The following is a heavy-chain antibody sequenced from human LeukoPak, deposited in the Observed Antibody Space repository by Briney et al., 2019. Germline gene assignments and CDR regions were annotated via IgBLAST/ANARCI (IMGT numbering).Heavy chain of an antibody. J-gene: IGHJ6*04. D-gene: IGHD4-17*01. V-gene: IGHV4-38-2*01. CDR1: GYSISSGYY. Sequence: SETLSLTCAVSGYSISSGYYWGWIRQPPGKGLEWIGSIYHSGSTYYNPSLKSRVTISVDTSKNQFSLKLSSVTAADTAVYYCAIDQISTVTNPGDYYYYYYGMDVWGKGTTVTVSS. CDR2: IYHSGST. CDR3: AIDQISTVTNPGDYYYYYYGMDV.